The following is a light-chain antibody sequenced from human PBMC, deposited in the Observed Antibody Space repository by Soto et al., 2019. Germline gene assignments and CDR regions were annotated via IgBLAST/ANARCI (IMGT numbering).Light chain of an antibody. CDR2: GND. J-gene: IGLJ2*01. CDR3: QSYDSSLSGRV. CDR1: RSNIGGFP. Sequence: QSVLIQPPSASGTPGQRVTVSCTGGRSNIGGFPVNWYRQLPGTAPKLLIYGNDDRPSGVPDRFSGSKSGTSASLAITGLQAEDEADYYCQSYDSSLSGRVFGGGTKLTVL. V-gene: IGLV1-40*01.